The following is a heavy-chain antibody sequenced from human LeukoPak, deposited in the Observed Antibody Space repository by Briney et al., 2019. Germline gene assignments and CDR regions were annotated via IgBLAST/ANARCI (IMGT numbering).Heavy chain of an antibody. CDR3: AFLVVPAPIDYMDV. CDR1: GGSFSGYY. V-gene: IGHV4-34*01. Sequence: PSETLSLTCAVYGGSFSGYYWSWIRQPPGKGLEWIGEINHSGNTKYSPSLKSRVTISVDTSKNQFSLKLGSVTAADTAVYYCAFLVVPAPIDYMDVWGKGTTVTVSS. CDR2: INHSGNT. D-gene: IGHD2-2*01. J-gene: IGHJ6*03.